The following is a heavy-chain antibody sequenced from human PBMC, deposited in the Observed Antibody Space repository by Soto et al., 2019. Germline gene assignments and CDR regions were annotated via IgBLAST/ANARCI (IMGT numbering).Heavy chain of an antibody. V-gene: IGHV4-34*02. CDR2: INHSGST. CDR3: ARDGAAAGFQH. CDR1: GGSLSGYY. Sequence: QVQLQQWGAGLLKPSETLSLTCAVYGGSLSGYYWSWIRQPPGKGLEWIGEINHSGSTNYNPSLESRVTISVDTSKNQFSLRLSSVTAADTAVYYCARDGAAAGFQHWGQGTLVTVSS. D-gene: IGHD6-13*01. J-gene: IGHJ1*01.